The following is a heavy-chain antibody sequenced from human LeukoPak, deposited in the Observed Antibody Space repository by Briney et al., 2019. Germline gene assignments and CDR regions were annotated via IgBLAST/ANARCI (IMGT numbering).Heavy chain of an antibody. CDR3: ARDIAAAGGWFDP. V-gene: IGHV4-34*01. J-gene: IGHJ5*02. Sequence: ETLSLTCAVYGESFSGYYWSWIRQPPGKGLEWIGEINHSGSTNYNPSLKSRVTISVDTSKNQFSLKLSSVTAADTAVYYCARDIAAAGGWFDPWGQGTLVTVSS. CDR2: INHSGST. D-gene: IGHD6-13*01. CDR1: GESFSGYY.